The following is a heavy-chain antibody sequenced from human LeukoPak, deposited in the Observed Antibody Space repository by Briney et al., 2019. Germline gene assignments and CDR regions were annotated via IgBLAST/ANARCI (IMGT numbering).Heavy chain of an antibody. CDR1: GFTFSSYA. D-gene: IGHD1-26*01. V-gene: IGHV3-30*02. CDR2: IRYDRTYT. J-gene: IGHJ4*02. Sequence: GGSLRLSCAASGFTFSSYAMSWVRQAPGKGLEWVAFIRYDRTYTYSADSVEGRITISRDNSKNTLYLQMNSLRAEDTAVYYCAKDRFGSSFDYWGQGTLVTVSS. CDR3: AKDRFGSSFDY.